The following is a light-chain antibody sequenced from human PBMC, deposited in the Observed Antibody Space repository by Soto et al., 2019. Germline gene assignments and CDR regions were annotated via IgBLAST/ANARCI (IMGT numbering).Light chain of an antibody. CDR1: QSVSSSY. CDR2: GAS. V-gene: IGKV3-20*01. CDR3: QKYGSSART. Sequence: EIVLTQSPGTLSLSPGERATLSFRASQSVSSSYLAWYQQKPDQAPRLLIYGASSRATAIPDRFSGSGSGTDFTLTISRLEPDDVAVYYCQKYGSSARTFVQVPKVDI. J-gene: IGKJ1*01.